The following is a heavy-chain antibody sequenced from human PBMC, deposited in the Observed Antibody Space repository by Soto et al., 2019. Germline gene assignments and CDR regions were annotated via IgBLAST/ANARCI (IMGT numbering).Heavy chain of an antibody. D-gene: IGHD6-6*01. J-gene: IGHJ4*02. Sequence: SETLSLTCSLYSGSLSGYYWSWIRQPPGKGLEWIGEISPSGTTNYSPSLKSRVSISVDTSKNQFSLNLTSLTAADTAVYYCARAPKVSGSAQTRPDFWGQGTLVTVSS. CDR2: ISPSGTT. CDR3: ARAPKVSGSAQTRPDF. CDR1: SGSLSGYY. V-gene: IGHV4-34*01.